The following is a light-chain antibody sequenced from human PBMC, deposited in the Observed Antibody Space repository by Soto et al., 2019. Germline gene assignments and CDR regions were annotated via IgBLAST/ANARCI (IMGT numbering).Light chain of an antibody. Sequence: QSALTQPASVSGSPGQSITISCTGTSSDVGSYNLVSWYQHHPGKAPKVMIYEGSKRPSGVSNRFSGSKSGNTASLTISGLQAEDEADYHCCSYAGSSTLFGGGTKLTVL. CDR2: EGS. CDR3: CSYAGSSTL. V-gene: IGLV2-23*01. J-gene: IGLJ2*01. CDR1: SSDVGSYNL.